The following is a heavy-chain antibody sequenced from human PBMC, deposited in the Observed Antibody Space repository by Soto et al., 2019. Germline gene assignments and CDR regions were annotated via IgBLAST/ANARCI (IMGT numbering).Heavy chain of an antibody. Sequence: EVQLVESGGGLVQPGGSLRLSCAASGFTVSSNYISWVRQAPGKGLEWVSTIYISGTTYYADSVKGRFTISRDNSKNTLYLQMNSLRAEDTAVFYCARNRAASGSGEYFQDWGQGTLVTVSS. D-gene: IGHD6-13*01. J-gene: IGHJ1*01. CDR3: ARNRAASGSGEYFQD. CDR2: IYISGTT. V-gene: IGHV3-66*01. CDR1: GFTVSSNY.